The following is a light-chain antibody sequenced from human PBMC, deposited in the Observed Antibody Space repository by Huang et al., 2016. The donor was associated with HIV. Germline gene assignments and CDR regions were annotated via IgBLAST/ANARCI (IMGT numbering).Light chain of an antibody. Sequence: EIIMTQSPATLSLSPGEGASLSCRANQSVATNLAWYLHRPGQSPRILIFGASTRAYGLPGRFGGSWSGTQFTLTVSGLQSEDFAVYYFQQYHNWPYTFGQGTKLEI. V-gene: IGKV3-15*01. CDR2: GAS. CDR1: QSVATN. J-gene: IGKJ2*01. CDR3: QQYHNWPYT.